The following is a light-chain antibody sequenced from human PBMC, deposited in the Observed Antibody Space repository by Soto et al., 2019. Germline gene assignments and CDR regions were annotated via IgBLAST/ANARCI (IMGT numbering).Light chain of an antibody. V-gene: IGKV1-39*01. CDR3: QQSYYNPT. CDR2: DAS. Sequence: DIQMTQSPSSLSASVGDRVTTTCRASQSVSNYLHWYQQKPGKAPNLLIYDASSLQSGVPSRFSGSGSGTDFTLTISSLQHEDFATYYCQQSYYNPTFGQGTKVEIK. CDR1: QSVSNY. J-gene: IGKJ1*01.